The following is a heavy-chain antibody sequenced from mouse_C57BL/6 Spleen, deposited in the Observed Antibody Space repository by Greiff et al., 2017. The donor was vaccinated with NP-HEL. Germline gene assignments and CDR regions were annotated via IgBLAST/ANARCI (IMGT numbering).Heavy chain of an antibody. J-gene: IGHJ3*01. D-gene: IGHD1-1*01. Sequence: VKLLESGAELVRPGASVTLSCKASGYTFTDYEMHWVKQTPVHGLEWIGAIDPETGGTAYNQKFKGEAILTADKSSSTAYMELRSLTSEDSVVYYCTRFYYGSSSWFAYWGQGTLVTVSA. V-gene: IGHV1-15*01. CDR2: IDPETGGT. CDR1: GYTFTDYE. CDR3: TRFYYGSSSWFAY.